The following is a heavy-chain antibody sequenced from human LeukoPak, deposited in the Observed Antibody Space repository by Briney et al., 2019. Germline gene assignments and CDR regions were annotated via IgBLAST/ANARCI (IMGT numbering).Heavy chain of an antibody. CDR2: IWDDGNNK. J-gene: IGHJ5*02. D-gene: IGHD3-10*01. Sequence: GRSLRLSCAASGFTFSNHGMHWVRQAPGKRLEWVAVIWDDGNNKRYANSVNGRFTISRDNSENTLYLQMNGLTAEDTAMYYCARDSYQDYYGRFDPWGQGTLVIVSS. CDR1: GFTFSNHG. CDR3: ARDSYQDYYGRFDP. V-gene: IGHV3-33*08.